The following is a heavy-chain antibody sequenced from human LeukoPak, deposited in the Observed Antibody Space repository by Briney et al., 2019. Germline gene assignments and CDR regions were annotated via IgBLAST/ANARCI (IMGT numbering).Heavy chain of an antibody. CDR2: ISAYNGNT. CDR1: GYTFTSYG. CDR3: ARGYCSGGSCYSVGNFQH. D-gene: IGHD2-15*01. J-gene: IGHJ1*01. Sequence: ASVKVSCKASGYTFTSYGISWVRRAPGQGLEWMGWISAYNGNTNYAQKLQGRVTMTTDTSTSTAYMELRSLRSDDTAVYYCARGYCSGGSCYSVGNFQHWGQGTLVTVSS. V-gene: IGHV1-18*01.